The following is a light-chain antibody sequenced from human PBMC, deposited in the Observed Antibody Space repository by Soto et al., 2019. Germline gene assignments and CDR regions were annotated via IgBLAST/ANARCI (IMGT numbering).Light chain of an antibody. CDR3: CSYSGSDTLL. CDR1: RSDIGTYNY. Sequence: QSALTQPASVSGSPGQSITISCSGSRSDIGTYNYVSWYQQHPGKVPRLMIYEVTNRPSGVSNRFSGSKSGNTASLTISGLQAEDEAEYFCCSYSGSDTLLFGGGTKLTVL. V-gene: IGLV2-14*03. CDR2: EVT. J-gene: IGLJ3*02.